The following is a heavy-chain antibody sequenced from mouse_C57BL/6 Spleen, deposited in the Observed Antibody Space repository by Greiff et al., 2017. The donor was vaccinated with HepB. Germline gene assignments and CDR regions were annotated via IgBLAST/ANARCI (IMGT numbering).Heavy chain of an antibody. CDR3: ARDAGQTRAMDY. Sequence: EVNVVESGGGLVQSGRSLRLSCATSGFTFSDFYMEWVRQAPGKGLEWIAARRNKANDYTTEYSASVKGRFIVSRDTSQSILYLQMNALRAEDAAIEYCARDAGQTRAMDYWGQGTSVTVSS. CDR1: GFTFSDFY. CDR2: RRNKANDYTT. J-gene: IGHJ4*01. V-gene: IGHV7-1*01.